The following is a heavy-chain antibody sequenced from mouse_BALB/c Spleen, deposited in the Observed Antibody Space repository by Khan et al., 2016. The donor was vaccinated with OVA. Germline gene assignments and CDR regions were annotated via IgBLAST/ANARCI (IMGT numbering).Heavy chain of an antibody. J-gene: IGHJ3*01. V-gene: IGHV1S81*02. CDR2: INPNNGDV. CDR3: TRSGYGTFAY. D-gene: IGHD2-1*01. Sequence: QMQLEESGAELVKPGASVKLSCKASGYIFTSYYMYWVKQRPGQGLEWIGEINPNNGDVNFNEKFKSKAALTVDTSSITAYMQLSSLTSEDSAVYYCTRSGYGTFAYWGQGTLVTVSA. CDR1: GYIFTSYY.